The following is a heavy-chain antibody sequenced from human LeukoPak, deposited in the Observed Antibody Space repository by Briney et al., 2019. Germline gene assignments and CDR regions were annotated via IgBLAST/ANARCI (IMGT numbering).Heavy chain of an antibody. J-gene: IGHJ4*02. CDR2: INSDGRST. D-gene: IGHD6-19*01. CDR3: ARDPDSSGWSSIEY. CDR1: GFTFSREW. V-gene: IGHV3-74*01. Sequence: GGSLRLSCASSGFTFSREWMHWVRQAPGKGLVWVSRINSDGRSTNYADSVKGRFTISRDNAKNTLYLQMNSLRAEDTAVYYCARDPDSSGWSSIEYWGQGTLVTVSS.